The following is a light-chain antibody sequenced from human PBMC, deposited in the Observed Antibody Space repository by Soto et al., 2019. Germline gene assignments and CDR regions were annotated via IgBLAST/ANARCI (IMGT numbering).Light chain of an antibody. CDR3: QHFHTKPIT. V-gene: IGKV1-5*01. CDR1: QNVDDS. J-gene: IGKJ5*01. CDR2: DAS. Sequence: DVQMTQSPSTASASLGDRVTITCRASQNVDDSLAWYQQRPGKAPKLLIYDASILQSGVPSRFSGSGFGTEFTLTINGLQPDDFAVYFCQHFHTKPITFGQGTRLDIK.